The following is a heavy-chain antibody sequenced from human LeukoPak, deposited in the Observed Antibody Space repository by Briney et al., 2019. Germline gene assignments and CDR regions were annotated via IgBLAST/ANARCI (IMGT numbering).Heavy chain of an antibody. J-gene: IGHJ4*02. CDR2: IKSKTDGGTT. V-gene: IGHV3-15*01. CDR3: TTDTIPPWRNIVRY. Sequence: PGGSLRLSCAASGFTFSSYGMHWVRQAPGKGLEWVGRIKSKTDGGTTDYAAPVKGRFTISRDESKNTLYLLMNSLKTEDTAVYFCTTDTIPPWRNIVRYWGQGTLVTVSS. D-gene: IGHD5-12*01. CDR1: GFTFSSYG.